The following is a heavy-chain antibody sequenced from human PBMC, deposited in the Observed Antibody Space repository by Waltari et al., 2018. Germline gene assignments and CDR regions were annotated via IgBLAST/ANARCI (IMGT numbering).Heavy chain of an antibody. CDR1: GGTFSSYA. Sequence: QVQLVQSGAEVKKPGSSVKVSCKASGGTFSSYAISWLRPAPGQGLEWMGGIIPILGTATNAQKVQGRVTITADESTSTAYMELSSLRSEDTAVYYCASGNYYDSSGHYWGQGTLVTVSS. V-gene: IGHV1-69*01. CDR3: ASGNYYDSSGHY. D-gene: IGHD3-22*01. J-gene: IGHJ4*02. CDR2: IIPILGTA.